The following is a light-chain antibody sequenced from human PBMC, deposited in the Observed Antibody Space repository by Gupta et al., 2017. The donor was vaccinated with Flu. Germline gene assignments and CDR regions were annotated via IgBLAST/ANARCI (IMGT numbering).Light chain of an antibody. J-gene: IGKJ4*01. CDR2: DAS. Sequence: EVLFSQSPVSLSWSPGERATLSCRASQSLATFLAWYQHKPSQAPSLLNYDASTRVSGIPDRFSGSGSGTDFTLTISSLEPEDSGVYYCQQRSTRGTFGGGTKVEIK. CDR3: QQRSTRGT. V-gene: IGKV3-11*01. CDR1: QSLATF.